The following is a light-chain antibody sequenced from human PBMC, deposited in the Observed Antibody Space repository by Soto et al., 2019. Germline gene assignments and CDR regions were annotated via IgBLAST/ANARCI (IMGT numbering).Light chain of an antibody. J-gene: IGKJ1*01. CDR2: GAS. Sequence: EIVFTQSPGTLSFSPGERATLSCRASQSVSSSYLAWYQQKPGQAPRLLIYGASSRATGIPDRFSGSGSGTDFTLTISRLEPEDFAVYYCQQYGSSPKFGQGTKVDIK. V-gene: IGKV3-20*01. CDR1: QSVSSSY. CDR3: QQYGSSPK.